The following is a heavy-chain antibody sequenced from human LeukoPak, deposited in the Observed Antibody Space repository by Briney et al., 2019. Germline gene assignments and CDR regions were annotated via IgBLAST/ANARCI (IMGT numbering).Heavy chain of an antibody. D-gene: IGHD2-8*01. V-gene: IGHV4-59*01. CDR3: ARDLGVSYFDY. CDR2: IYYSGST. J-gene: IGHJ4*02. Sequence: SETLSLTCTVSGGSISTYYWSWIRQPPGKGLEWIGYIYYSGSTNYNPSLKSRVTISVDTSKNQFSLRLSSVTAADTAVYYCARDLGVSYFDYWGQGTLVTVSS. CDR1: GGSISTYY.